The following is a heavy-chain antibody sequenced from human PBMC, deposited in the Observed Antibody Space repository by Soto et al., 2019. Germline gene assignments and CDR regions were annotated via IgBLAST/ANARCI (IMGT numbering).Heavy chain of an antibody. D-gene: IGHD2-15*01. Sequence: QVQLVQSGAEVKKPGASVKVSCKASGYTFTGYYMHWVRQAPGQGLEWMGWINPNSGGTNYAQKFQGRVNMTRDTSISTAYMELSRLRSDDTAVYYCARDINRGVAATGADYWGQGTLVTVSS. CDR2: INPNSGGT. CDR1: GYTFTGYY. CDR3: ARDINRGVAATGADY. J-gene: IGHJ4*02. V-gene: IGHV1-2*02.